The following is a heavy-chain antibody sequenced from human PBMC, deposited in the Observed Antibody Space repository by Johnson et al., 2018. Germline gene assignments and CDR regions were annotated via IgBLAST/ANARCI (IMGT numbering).Heavy chain of an antibody. D-gene: IGHD3-3*02. V-gene: IGHV3-35*01. CDR1: GFSFSSYG. CDR3: ERDHFDSGMDV. CDR2: VCWSGSRT. J-gene: IGHJ6*02. Sequence: VQLGEAGGGVVQPGRSLRLSCAASGFSFSSYGMHWVRQAPGKGLEWVSGVCWSGSRTHYADSVKGRFIISSDNSRNTLYLQTTSLRAEDTAVYYCERDHFDSGMDVWGQGTTVTVSS.